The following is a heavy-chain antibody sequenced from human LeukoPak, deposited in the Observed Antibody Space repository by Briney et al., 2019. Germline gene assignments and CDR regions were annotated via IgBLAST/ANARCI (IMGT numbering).Heavy chain of an antibody. J-gene: IGHJ4*02. CDR1: GFTFNNYA. Sequence: GGSLRLSCAASGFTFNNYAMSWVRQAPGKGLEWVSAISGSGGSTYYADSVKGRFTISRDNSTNTLYLQMNSLRAEDTAVYYCAKEGMQQLVHAFDYWGQGTLVTVSS. D-gene: IGHD6-13*01. CDR2: ISGSGGST. CDR3: AKEGMQQLVHAFDY. V-gene: IGHV3-23*01.